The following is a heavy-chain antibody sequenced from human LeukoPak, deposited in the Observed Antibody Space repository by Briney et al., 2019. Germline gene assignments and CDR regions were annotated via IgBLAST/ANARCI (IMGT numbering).Heavy chain of an antibody. V-gene: IGHV4-34*01. J-gene: IGHJ4*02. D-gene: IGHD7-27*01. CDR1: GGSFSGYY. Sequence: SETLSLTCAVYGGSFSGYYWSWIRQPPGKGLEWIGEINHSGSTNYNPSLKSRVTISVDTSKNQFSLKLSSVTAADTAVYYCARGLGSRRTSGGNFDYWGQGTLVTVSS. CDR2: INHSGST. CDR3: ARGLGSRRTSGGNFDY.